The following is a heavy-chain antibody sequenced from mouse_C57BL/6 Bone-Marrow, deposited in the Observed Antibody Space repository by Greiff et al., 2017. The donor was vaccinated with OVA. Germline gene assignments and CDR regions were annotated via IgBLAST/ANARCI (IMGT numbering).Heavy chain of an antibody. CDR2: IHPSDSDT. CDR3: ARLTTVVARDAMDY. V-gene: IGHV1-74*01. D-gene: IGHD1-1*01. Sequence: VQLQQPGAELVKPGASVKVSCKASGYTFTSYWMHWVKQRPGHGLEWIGRIHPSDSDTNYNQKFKGKATLTVDKSSSTAYWQLSSLTSEDSAVYYCARLTTVVARDAMDYGGQGTSVTVSS. J-gene: IGHJ4*01. CDR1: GYTFTSYW.